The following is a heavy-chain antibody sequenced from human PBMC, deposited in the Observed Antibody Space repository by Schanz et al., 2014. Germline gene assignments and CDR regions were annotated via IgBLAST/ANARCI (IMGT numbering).Heavy chain of an antibody. D-gene: IGHD3-16*01. CDR1: GYTFTSYY. CDR3: TKGRTFGR. V-gene: IGHV1-46*01. CDR2: INPSVGNT. J-gene: IGHJ4*02. Sequence: QVQLVQSGAEVKKPGASVKVSCEASGYTFTSYYIHWFRQAPGQGLEWMGLINPSVGNTNYAQKFRGRVTMTRDTSTSTVNMELSSLRSGDTAVYYCTKGRTFGRWGQGTLVTVSS.